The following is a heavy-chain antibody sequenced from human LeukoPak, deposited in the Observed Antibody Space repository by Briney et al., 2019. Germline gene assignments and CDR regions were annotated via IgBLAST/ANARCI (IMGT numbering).Heavy chain of an antibody. CDR3: AKGGGYEAQYYYYYLDV. CDR2: IRYDGSNK. D-gene: IGHD5-12*01. Sequence: GGSLRLSCAASGFTFSSYGMYWVRQAPGKGLEWVAFIRYDGSNKYYADSVKGRFTVSRDNSKNTLYLQMKSLRAEDTAVYYCAKGGGYEAQYYYYYLDVWGKGTTVTISS. J-gene: IGHJ6*03. CDR1: GFTFSSYG. V-gene: IGHV3-30*02.